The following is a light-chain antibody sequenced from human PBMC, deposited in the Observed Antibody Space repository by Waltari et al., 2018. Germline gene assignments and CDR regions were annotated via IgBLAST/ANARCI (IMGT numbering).Light chain of an antibody. V-gene: IGLV3-21*04. J-gene: IGLJ3*02. CDR3: QLWDDTNNSGV. Sequence: YVVTQPPSVSVDPGKTARLTCEGENIETKSVNWYQQKAGQAPVLVMFYDSDRPSGIPERFSGSNSGNTATLTINWVEPGDEADYHCQLWDDTNNSGVFGGGTKLTVL. CDR2: YDS. CDR1: NIETKS.